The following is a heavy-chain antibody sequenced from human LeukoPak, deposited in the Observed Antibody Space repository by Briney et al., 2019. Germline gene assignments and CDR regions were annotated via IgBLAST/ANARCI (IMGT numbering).Heavy chain of an antibody. CDR3: ARVLVVPAAMPTNFDY. CDR1: GFTFSSYG. D-gene: IGHD2-2*01. V-gene: IGHV3-30*03. J-gene: IGHJ4*02. Sequence: PGRSLRLSCAASGFTFSSYGMHWVRQAPGKGLEWVAVISYDGSNKYYADSVKGRFTISRDNSKNTLYLQMNSLRAEDTAVYYCARVLVVPAAMPTNFDYWGQGTLVTVSS. CDR2: ISYDGSNK.